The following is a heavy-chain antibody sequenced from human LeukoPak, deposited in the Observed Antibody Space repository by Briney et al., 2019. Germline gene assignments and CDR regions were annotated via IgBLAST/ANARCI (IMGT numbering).Heavy chain of an antibody. CDR3: ATLRPSVRITIVGLPNVCHI. J-gene: IGHJ3*02. Sequence: PGGSLRLSCAASGFTFSSYEMNWVRQAPGKGLEWVSYISSSGSNIYYADSVKGRFTISRDNAKNSLYLQMNSLRAENKDVYNCATLRPSVRITIVGLPNVCHIWGQGTRVPVFS. CDR2: ISSSGSNI. CDR1: GFTFSSYE. D-gene: IGHD3-3*01. V-gene: IGHV3-48*03.